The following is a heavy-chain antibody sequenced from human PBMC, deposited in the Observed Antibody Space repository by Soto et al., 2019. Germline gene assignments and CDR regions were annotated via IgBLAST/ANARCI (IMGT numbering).Heavy chain of an antibody. J-gene: IGHJ3*02. Sequence: QVQLVESGGGVVQPGRSLRLSCAASGFTFSSYGMHWVRKAPGKGLEWVAVIWYDGSNKYYADSVKGRFTISRDNSKNTLYLQMNSLRAEDTAVYYCARDSSGYQGNDIWGQGTMVTVSS. CDR2: IWYDGSNK. V-gene: IGHV3-33*01. CDR1: GFTFSSYG. CDR3: ARDSSGYQGNDI. D-gene: IGHD3-22*01.